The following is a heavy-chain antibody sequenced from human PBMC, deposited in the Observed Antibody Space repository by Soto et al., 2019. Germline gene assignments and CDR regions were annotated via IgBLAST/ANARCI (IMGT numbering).Heavy chain of an antibody. CDR3: AKISSWRNSSFDY. D-gene: IGHD6-13*01. CDR1: GFTFSSYG. Sequence: GSLRLSCAASGFTFSSYGMHWVRQAPGKGLEWVAVISYDGSNKYYADSVKGRFTISRDNSKNTLYLQMNSLRAEDTAVYYCAKISSWRNSSFDYWGQGTLVTVSS. CDR2: ISYDGSNK. V-gene: IGHV3-30*18. J-gene: IGHJ4*02.